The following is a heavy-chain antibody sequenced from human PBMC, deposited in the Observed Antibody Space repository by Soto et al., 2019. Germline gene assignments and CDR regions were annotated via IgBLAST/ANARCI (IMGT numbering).Heavy chain of an antibody. CDR2: IYPGGVNI. Sequence: QVQLVQSGAEVKKPGASVKVSCKAIGYSFTSHYMYWVRQAPGQGLEWMGTIYPGGVNIGYAQKLKGRGTGAXGXSXXTVYMELHSLTSEGTGVYYCASDQSWRDLAWWFDPWGQGTLVTVSS. CDR1: GYSFTSHY. CDR3: ASDQSWRDLAWWFDP. D-gene: IGHD3-10*01. V-gene: IGHV1-46*03. J-gene: IGHJ5*02.